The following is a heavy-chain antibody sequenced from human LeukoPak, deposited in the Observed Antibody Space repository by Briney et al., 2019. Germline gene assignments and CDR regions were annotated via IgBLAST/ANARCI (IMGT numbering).Heavy chain of an antibody. V-gene: IGHV1-8*03. D-gene: IGHD6-19*01. CDR3: ARDSEVSSGWYPFDY. CDR2: MNPNSGNT. CDR1: GYTFTSYD. J-gene: IGHJ4*02. Sequence: ASVKVSCKASGYTFTSYDINWVRQATGQGLEWMGWMNPNSGNTGYAQKFQGRVTITRNTSISTAYMELSSLRSEDTAVYYCARDSEVSSGWYPFDYWGQGTLVTVSS.